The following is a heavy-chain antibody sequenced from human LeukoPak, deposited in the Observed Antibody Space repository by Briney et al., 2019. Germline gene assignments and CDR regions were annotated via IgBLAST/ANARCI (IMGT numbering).Heavy chain of an antibody. D-gene: IGHD3-3*01. CDR3: ASQGRFLEWLLPPYYYYGMDV. CDR1: GFTFSSYW. CDR2: IKQDGSEK. Sequence: SGGSLRLSCAASGFTFSSYWMSWVRQAPGKGLEWVANIKQDGSEKYYVDSVKGRFTISRDNAKNSLYLQMNSLRAEDTAVYYCASQGRFLEWLLPPYYYYGMDVWAKGPRSLSP. V-gene: IGHV3-7*01. J-gene: IGHJ6*02.